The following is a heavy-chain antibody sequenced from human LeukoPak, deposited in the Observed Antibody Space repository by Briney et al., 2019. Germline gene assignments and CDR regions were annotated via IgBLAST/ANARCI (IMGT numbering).Heavy chain of an antibody. J-gene: IGHJ4*02. Sequence: GALRLSCTASGFTFGDYAMSWVRQAPGKGLEWVSSISSSSSYIYYADSVKGRFTISRDNAKNSLYLQMNSLRAEDTAVYYCARDQDERRFDYWGQGTLVTVSS. CDR3: ARDQDERRFDY. CDR1: GFTFGDYA. CDR2: ISSSSSYI. V-gene: IGHV3-21*01.